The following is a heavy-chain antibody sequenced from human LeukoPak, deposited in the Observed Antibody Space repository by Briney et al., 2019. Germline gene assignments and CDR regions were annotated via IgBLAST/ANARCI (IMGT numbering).Heavy chain of an antibody. D-gene: IGHD6-13*01. CDR3: AKGAAAGKVDWFDP. CDR2: ITGYGAT. J-gene: IGHJ5*02. V-gene: IGHV3-23*01. CDR1: GFTFSNFA. Sequence: GGSLRLSCAASGFTFSNFAMMWVRQAPGTGLQWVSTITGYGATFYADSVRGRFTIFRDTFMNTLFLQMNSLGAEDTAVYYCAKGAAAGKVDWFDPWGQGTLVTVPS.